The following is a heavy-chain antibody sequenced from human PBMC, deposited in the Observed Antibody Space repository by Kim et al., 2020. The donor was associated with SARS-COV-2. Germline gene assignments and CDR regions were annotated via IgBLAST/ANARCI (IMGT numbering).Heavy chain of an antibody. CDR3: ARDDRHSRSSGWYPDWFDT. V-gene: IGHV1-18*01. J-gene: IGHJ5*02. D-gene: IGHD6-19*01. CDR2: ISAYNGNT. CDR1: GYTFTSYG. Sequence: ASVKVSCKASGYTFTSYGISWVRQAPGQGLEWMGWISAYNGNTNYAQKLQGRGTMTTDTSTSTAYMELRSLRSDDTAVYYCARDDRHSRSSGWYPDWFDTGGQGTLETVSS.